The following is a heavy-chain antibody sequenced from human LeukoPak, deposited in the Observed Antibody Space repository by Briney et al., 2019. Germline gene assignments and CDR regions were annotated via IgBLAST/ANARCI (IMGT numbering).Heavy chain of an antibody. V-gene: IGHV1-24*01. CDR3: ATRPHYYDTDDY. D-gene: IGHD3-22*01. CDR1: GYTLTNLD. CDR2: FDPDRSET. Sequence: GASVKVSCKVSGYTLTNLDIHWVRQAPGKGLEWMGAFDPDRSETVYAQKFQDRLTLTQDTSTDTAYLELTSLRSEDTAMIFCATRPHYYDTDDYWGQGTLVTVSS. J-gene: IGHJ4*02.